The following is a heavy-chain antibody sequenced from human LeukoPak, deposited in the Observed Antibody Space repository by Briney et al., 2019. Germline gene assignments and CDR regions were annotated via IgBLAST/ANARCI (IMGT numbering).Heavy chain of an antibody. CDR2: VFYTGKA. Sequence: PSETLSLTCSLSGGSLSSYHWSWFRQPPGKGLEWMGHVFYTGKAVYNPSLTGRITMSVDTSKNQLSLRLPSVAAADTAIYYCTRLSRGAGAAKVFDYWGQGILVTVST. D-gene: IGHD6-13*01. CDR1: GGSLSSYH. J-gene: IGHJ4*02. V-gene: IGHV4-59*08. CDR3: TRLSRGAGAAKVFDY.